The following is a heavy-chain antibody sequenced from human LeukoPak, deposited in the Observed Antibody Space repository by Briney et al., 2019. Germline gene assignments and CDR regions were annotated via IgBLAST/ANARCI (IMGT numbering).Heavy chain of an antibody. V-gene: IGHV1-2*02. J-gene: IGHJ4*02. D-gene: IGHD6-13*01. CDR3: ARDPSSSWYGGYNY. CDR1: GYTFTGYY. CDR2: INPNSGGT. Sequence: ASVKVSCKASGYTFTGYYMHWVRQAPGQGLEWMGWINPNSGGTNYAQKFQGRVTMTRDTSISTAYMELSRLRSDDTAVYYCARDPSSSWYGGYNYWGRGTLVTVSS.